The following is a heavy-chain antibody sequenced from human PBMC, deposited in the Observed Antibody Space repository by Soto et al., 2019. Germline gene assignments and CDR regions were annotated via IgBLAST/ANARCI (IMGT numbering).Heavy chain of an antibody. CDR2: IIPIFGTA. J-gene: IGHJ4*02. V-gene: IGHV1-69*06. CDR3: ARERDYYDSSGYYYALDY. D-gene: IGHD3-22*01. CDR1: GGTFSSYA. Sequence: SVKVSCKASGGTFSSYAISWVRQAPGQGLEWMGGIIPIFGTANYAQKFQGRVTITADKSTSTAYMELSSLRSEDTAVYYCARERDYYDSSGYYYALDYWGQGTMVTVYS.